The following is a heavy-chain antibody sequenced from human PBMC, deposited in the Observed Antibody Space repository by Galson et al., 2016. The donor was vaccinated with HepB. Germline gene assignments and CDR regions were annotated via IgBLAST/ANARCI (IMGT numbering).Heavy chain of an antibody. CDR1: GYTFTTYA. J-gene: IGHJ5*02. CDR2: INAGNGNT. D-gene: IGHD1-26*01. Sequence: SVKVSCKAPGYTFTTYAMHWVRQAPGQRLEWMGWINAGNGNTKYSQKFQGRVTITRDTSASTAYMELSSLRSEDTAVYYCARDSGSPNWFDPWGQGTLATVSS. CDR3: ARDSGSPNWFDP. V-gene: IGHV1-3*01.